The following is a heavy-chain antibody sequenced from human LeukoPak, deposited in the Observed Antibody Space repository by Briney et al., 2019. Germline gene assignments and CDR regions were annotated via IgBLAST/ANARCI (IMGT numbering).Heavy chain of an antibody. V-gene: IGHV3-30-3*01. D-gene: IGHD6-13*01. CDR1: GFSFSNYW. CDR2: ISYDGSNK. Sequence: GGSLRLSCAASGFSFSNYWMHWVRQAPGKGLEWVAVISYDGSNKCYADSVKGRFTISRDNSKNTLYLQMNSLRAEDTAVYYCARGVEVAAAGSSDAFDIWGQGTMVTVSS. J-gene: IGHJ3*02. CDR3: ARGVEVAAAGSSDAFDI.